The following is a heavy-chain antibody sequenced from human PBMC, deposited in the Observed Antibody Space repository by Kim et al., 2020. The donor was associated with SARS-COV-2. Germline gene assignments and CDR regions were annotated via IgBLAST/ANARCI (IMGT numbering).Heavy chain of an antibody. V-gene: IGHV3-23*01. J-gene: IGHJ4*01. CDR1: GFTFSNYF. CDR3: VKDRSRLIVGSGSFAY. Sequence: GGSLRLSCAASGFTFSNYFVTWVRQAPGKGLEWVSSISGSGLSTYYADSVKGRFTISRDNSRSTLYLQMSNLRAEDTALYFCVKDRSRLIVGSGSFAYWG. CDR2: ISGSGLST. D-gene: IGHD1-26*01.